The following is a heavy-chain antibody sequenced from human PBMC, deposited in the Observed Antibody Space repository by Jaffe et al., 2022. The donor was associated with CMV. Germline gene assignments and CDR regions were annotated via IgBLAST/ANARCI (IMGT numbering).Heavy chain of an antibody. Sequence: EVQLVESGGGLVQPGGSLRLSCAASGFTFSSYDMHWVRQATGKGLEWVSAIGTAGDTYYPGSVKGRFTISRENAKNSLYLQMNSLRAGDTAVYYCARDKAVAGKGYYYGMDVWGQGTTVTVSS. D-gene: IGHD6-19*01. CDR3: ARDKAVAGKGYYYGMDV. J-gene: IGHJ6*02. V-gene: IGHV3-13*01. CDR2: IGTAGDT. CDR1: GFTFSSYD.